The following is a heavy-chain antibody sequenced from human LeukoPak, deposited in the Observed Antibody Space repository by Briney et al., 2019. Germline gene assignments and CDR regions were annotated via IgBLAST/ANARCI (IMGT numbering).Heavy chain of an antibody. CDR2: IYYSGST. CDR3: ARLRYFDWTDAFDI. CDR1: GGSVSSGSYY. V-gene: IGHV4-61*01. Sequence: SETLSLTCTVSGGSVSSGSYYWSWIRQPPGKGLEWIGYIYYSGSTNYNPSLKSRVTISVDTSKNQFSLKLSSVTAADTAVYYCARLRYFDWTDAFDIWGQGTMVTVSS. J-gene: IGHJ3*02. D-gene: IGHD3-9*01.